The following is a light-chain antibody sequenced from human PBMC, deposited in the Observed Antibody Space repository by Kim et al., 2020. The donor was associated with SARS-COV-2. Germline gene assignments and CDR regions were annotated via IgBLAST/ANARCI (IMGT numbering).Light chain of an antibody. CDR2: DAS. J-gene: IGKJ5*01. Sequence: SVGDSVTTTCQASQDIRKFLNWYQHKPVKAPELLISDASTLRTGVPSRFSGSASGTHFTFTISNLQPEDIATYYCQQYNNLQAITFGQGTRLEIK. CDR1: QDIRKF. V-gene: IGKV1-33*01. CDR3: QQYNNLQAIT.